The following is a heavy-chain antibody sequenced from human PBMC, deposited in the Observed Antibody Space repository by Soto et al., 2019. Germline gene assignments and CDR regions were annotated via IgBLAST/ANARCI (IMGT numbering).Heavy chain of an antibody. CDR2: ITFDGTKK. Sequence: GGSLSLSCAASGFTFSSYAMHWVRQAPGKGLEWVALITFDGTKKYYGDPVKGRFTISRDNSNNTLHLQMTSLRGDDTAVYYCASDPLSSYYYYAMDVWGQGTTVTVSS. CDR3: ASDPLSSYYYYAMDV. J-gene: IGHJ6*02. V-gene: IGHV3-30*03. CDR1: GFTFSSYA.